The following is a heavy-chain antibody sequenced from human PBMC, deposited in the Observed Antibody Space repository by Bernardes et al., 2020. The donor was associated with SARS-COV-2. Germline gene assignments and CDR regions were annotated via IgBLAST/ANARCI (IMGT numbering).Heavy chain of an antibody. J-gene: IGHJ4*02. CDR1: GFTFSSYW. D-gene: IGHD1-26*01. Sequence: GGSLRLSCVASGFTFSSYWMSWVRQAPGKGLEWVAVIAYDGGNKYYTDSVKGRFTISRDNSKNTLYLQMNSLRAEDTAVYYCARELADAQWGWWGQGDYWGQGTLVTVSS. CDR2: IAYDGGNK. V-gene: IGHV3-30*03. CDR3: ARELADAQWGWWGQGDY.